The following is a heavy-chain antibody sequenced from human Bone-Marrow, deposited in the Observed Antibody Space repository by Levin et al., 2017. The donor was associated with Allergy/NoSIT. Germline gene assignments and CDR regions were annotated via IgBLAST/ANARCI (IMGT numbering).Heavy chain of an antibody. CDR2: IYYTGTT. D-gene: IGHD3-22*01. CDR1: GGSISTSFY. J-gene: IGHJ4*02. V-gene: IGHV4-39*07. Sequence: SETLSLTCTVSGGSISTSFYWGWIRQPPGKGLEWIGSIYYTGTTYYNPSLKSRVTMSVDTSKTQFSLKLSSVTAADTAVYFCAREASDARGYYSFDYWGQGALVTVSS. CDR3: AREASDARGYYSFDY.